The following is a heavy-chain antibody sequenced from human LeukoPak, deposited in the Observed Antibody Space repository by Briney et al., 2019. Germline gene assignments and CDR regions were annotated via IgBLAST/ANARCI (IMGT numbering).Heavy chain of an antibody. Sequence: GGCLRLSCVASVFTFNSYAMNCVREAPGKGLEWGSVISAGSIDTYYAASVRGRFTIPRHNSKNTLYLHMNNLRAEDTAVYYCAKVTTMIVQWDYFDYWGQGTLVTVSS. CDR1: VFTFNSYA. J-gene: IGHJ4*02. D-gene: IGHD3-22*01. CDR3: AKVTTMIVQWDYFDY. CDR2: ISAGSIDT. V-gene: IGHV3-23*01.